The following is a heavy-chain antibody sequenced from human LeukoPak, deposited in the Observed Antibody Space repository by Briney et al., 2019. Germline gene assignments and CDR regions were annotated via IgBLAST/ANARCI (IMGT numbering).Heavy chain of an antibody. CDR1: GGSISDYY. D-gene: IGHD2-21*02. Sequence: PSETLSLTCTVSGGSISDYYWSWVRQPPGKGLEWIGYIYYTGSTNDNPSLKGRVTMSVDTSTNQFSLKLSSVTAADTAVYYCARGGIVVVTGFDYWGQGTLVTVSS. V-gene: IGHV4-59*01. J-gene: IGHJ4*02. CDR3: ARGGIVVVTGFDY. CDR2: IYYTGST.